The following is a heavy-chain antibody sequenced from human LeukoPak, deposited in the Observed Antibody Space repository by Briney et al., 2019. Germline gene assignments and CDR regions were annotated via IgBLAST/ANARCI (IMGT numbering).Heavy chain of an antibody. CDR3: ARHGEAASFDY. V-gene: IGHV1-2*02. CDR1: GYTFTGFY. J-gene: IGHJ4*01. D-gene: IGHD6-13*01. CDR2: INSYSGGT. Sequence: ASVKVSCKASGYTFTGFYMHWVRQAPGQGFEWMGWINSYSGGTNYAQKFQGRVTLTRDTSISTAYMELNTLRSDDTAVYYCARHGEAASFDYWGQGTLVTVSS.